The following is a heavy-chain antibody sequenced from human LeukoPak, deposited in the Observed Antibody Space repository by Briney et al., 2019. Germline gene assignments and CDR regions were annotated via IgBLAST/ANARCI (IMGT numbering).Heavy chain of an antibody. CDR2: VASDGGT. D-gene: IGHD5-12*01. J-gene: IGHJ4*02. CDR1: GITVSSNY. V-gene: IGHV3-53*01. CDR3: AKATVGGYED. Sequence: PGGSLRLSCAASGITVSSNYMSWVRQAPGKGLEWVSVVASDGGTKYADSVKGRFAISRDNSKNTLYLQMNSLRAEDTGVYYCAKATVGGYEDWGQGTLVTVSS.